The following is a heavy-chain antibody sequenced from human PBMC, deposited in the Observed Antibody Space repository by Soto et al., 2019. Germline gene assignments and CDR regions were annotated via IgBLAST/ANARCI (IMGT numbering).Heavy chain of an antibody. CDR1: GFTFSSYR. V-gene: IGHV3-30*18. CDR3: AKDEFYGSGSYYSIDY. Sequence: GGSLRLSCAASGFTFSSYRMHWVRQAPGKGLEWVAVISYDGSNKYYADSVKGRFTISRDNSKNTLYLQMNSLRAEDTAVYYCAKDEFYGSGSYYSIDYWGQGTLVTVSS. CDR2: ISYDGSNK. J-gene: IGHJ4*02. D-gene: IGHD3-10*01.